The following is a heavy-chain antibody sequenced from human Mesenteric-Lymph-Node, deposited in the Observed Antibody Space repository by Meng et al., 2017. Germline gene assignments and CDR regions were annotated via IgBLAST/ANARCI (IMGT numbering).Heavy chain of an antibody. J-gene: IGHJ5*02. V-gene: IGHV3-74*01. D-gene: IGHD1-1*01. CDR1: GSAFRASS. CDR3: AREGLERRENWFDP. CDR2: IMSVGSRP. Sequence: GLVRGGACLSSSHAALGSAFRASSITGVCQTLGSGLLWVVLIMSVGSRPSYAASVKGRFTICRDNAKNTLYLQMNSLIAEDTAVYYCAREGLERRENWFDPWGQGTLVTVSS.